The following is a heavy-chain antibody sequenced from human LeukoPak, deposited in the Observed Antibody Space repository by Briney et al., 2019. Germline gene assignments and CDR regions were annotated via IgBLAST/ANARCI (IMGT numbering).Heavy chain of an antibody. CDR2: IIPIFGTA. CDR3: ARGGEDIVVVPDASNYYFDY. Sequence: ASVKVSCKASGGTFSSYAITWVRQAPGQGLEWMGGIIPIFGTANYAQKFQGRVTITADESTSTAYMDLSSLRSEDTAVYYCARGGEDIVVVPDASNYYFDYWGQGTLVTVSS. V-gene: IGHV1-69*13. CDR1: GGTFSSYA. D-gene: IGHD2-2*01. J-gene: IGHJ4*02.